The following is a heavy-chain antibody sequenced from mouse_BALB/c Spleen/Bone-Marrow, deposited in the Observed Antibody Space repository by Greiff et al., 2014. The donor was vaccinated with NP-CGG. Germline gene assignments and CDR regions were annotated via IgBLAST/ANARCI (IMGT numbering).Heavy chain of an antibody. J-gene: IGHJ4*01. CDR2: ISYDGSN. D-gene: IGHD5-1*01. CDR3: ASVEVHAMDY. CDR1: GYSITSCYY. Sequence: EVQLQESGPGLVKPSQSLSLTCSATGYSITSCYYWNWIRRFPGNKLEWLGYISYDGSNHYNPSLTNRVSITRDTSKNQFFLKLTSVTSEDTATYYCASVEVHAMDYWGQGTSVTVSA. V-gene: IGHV3-6*02.